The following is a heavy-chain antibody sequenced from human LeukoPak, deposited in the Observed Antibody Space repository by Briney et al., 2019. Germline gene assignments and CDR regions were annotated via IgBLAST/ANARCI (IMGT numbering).Heavy chain of an antibody. CDR3: AKGRYSSASGCDY. CDR2: LTVSGGNT. Sequence: GGSLRLSCAASGFTFSNAWMNWVRQAPGKGLEWVSSLTVSGGNTYYADSVKGRFTISRDNSNNTLYLQMNSLRAEDTAIYYCAKGRYSSASGCDYWGQGTLVTVSS. V-gene: IGHV3-23*01. D-gene: IGHD6-6*01. CDR1: GFTFSNAW. J-gene: IGHJ4*02.